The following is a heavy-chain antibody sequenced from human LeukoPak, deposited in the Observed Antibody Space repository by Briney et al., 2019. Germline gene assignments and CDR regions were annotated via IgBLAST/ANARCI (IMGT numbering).Heavy chain of an antibody. V-gene: IGHV4-59*01. CDR3: ARGSRGPRDSGAYTTYGMDV. Sequence: PSETLSLTCTVSGGSISGYYLTWLRKAPGKRLEWIGYILSVGNTDSNPSLKSRVSMSTDTSKTHFSLRLRSVTAADAAVYYCARGSRGPRDSGAYTTYGMDVWGQGTTVIVSS. D-gene: IGHD2-15*01. CDR1: GGSISGYY. CDR2: ILSVGNT. J-gene: IGHJ6*02.